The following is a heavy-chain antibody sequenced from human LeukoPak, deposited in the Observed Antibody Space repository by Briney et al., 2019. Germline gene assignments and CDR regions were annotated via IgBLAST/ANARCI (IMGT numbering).Heavy chain of an antibody. CDR2: ISWNSGSI. J-gene: IGHJ5*02. Sequence: AGGSLRLSCAASGFTFDDYAMHWVRQAPGKGLEGVSGISWNSGSIGYADSVKGRFTISRDNAKNSLYLQMNSLRAEDTALYYCAKGLLGTVTTGVWFDPWGQGTLVTVSS. CDR1: GFTFDDYA. D-gene: IGHD4-17*01. CDR3: AKGLLGTVTTGVWFDP. V-gene: IGHV3-9*01.